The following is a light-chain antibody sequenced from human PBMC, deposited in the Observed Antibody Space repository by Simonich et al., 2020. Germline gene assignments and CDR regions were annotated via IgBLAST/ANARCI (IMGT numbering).Light chain of an antibody. V-gene: IGLV2-14*01. Sequence: QSALTQPASVSGSPGQSITISCTGTSSDVGGYNYVSWYQQHPGKATKLMIYDVSKRPSGVSNRFSGSKSGNTASLTISGLQAEDEADYYCSSYAGSSTWVFGGGTKLTVL. J-gene: IGLJ3*02. CDR3: SSYAGSSTWV. CDR1: SSDVGGYNY. CDR2: DVS.